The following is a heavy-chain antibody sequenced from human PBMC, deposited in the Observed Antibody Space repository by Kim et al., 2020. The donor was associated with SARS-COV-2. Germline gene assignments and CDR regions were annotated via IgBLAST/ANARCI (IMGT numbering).Heavy chain of an antibody. J-gene: IGHJ4*02. Sequence: GGSLRLSCAASGFEFSKSWMHWVRQAPGKGLVWVSRVDRGGTITTYAGSVKGRFTVSRDNAKNTLYLQMNSLRVEDTAVYYCIRSQSGSFDSWGQGTLVTASS. D-gene: IGHD2-15*01. V-gene: IGHV3-74*01. CDR1: GFEFSKSW. CDR2: VDRGGTIT. CDR3: IRSQSGSFDS.